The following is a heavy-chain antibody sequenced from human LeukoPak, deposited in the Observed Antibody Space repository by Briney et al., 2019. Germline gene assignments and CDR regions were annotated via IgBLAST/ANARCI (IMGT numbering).Heavy chain of an antibody. J-gene: IGHJ3*02. V-gene: IGHV1-2*04. D-gene: IGHD3-22*01. CDR3: ARVGNYYDSSGIYDAFDI. CDR2: INPNSGGT. Sequence: ASVKVSCKASGYTFTGYYMHWVRQAPGQGLEWMGWINPNSGGTNYAQKFQGWVTMTRDTSISTAYMELSRLRSDDTAVYYCARVGNYYDSSGIYDAFDIWGQGTMVTVSS. CDR1: GYTFTGYY.